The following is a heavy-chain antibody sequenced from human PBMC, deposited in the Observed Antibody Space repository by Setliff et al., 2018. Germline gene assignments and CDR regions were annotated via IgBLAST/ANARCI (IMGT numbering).Heavy chain of an antibody. D-gene: IGHD2-8*01. J-gene: IGHJ4*02. V-gene: IGHV1-18*01. Sequence: ASVKVSCKASGYNFAESIVSWVRQAPGQGLEWMGWISAYNGHTYSAQKFQARVTLTTDTSTNMAYMELRGLRSDDTAIYYCLRLVRYCTTIACQRLSGAEHWGQGTLVTVSS. CDR3: LRLVRYCTTIACQRLSGAEH. CDR2: ISAYNGHT. CDR1: GYNFAESI.